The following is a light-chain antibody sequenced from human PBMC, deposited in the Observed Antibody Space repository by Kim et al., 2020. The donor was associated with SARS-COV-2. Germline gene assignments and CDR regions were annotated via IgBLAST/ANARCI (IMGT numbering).Light chain of an antibody. J-gene: IGLJ3*02. Sequence: GKTVRISCPSSTGTFANNFVQWYQQRPGSAPTTVIFGDSQRPSGVPDRFSGSIDRSSNSASLTISGLKAEDEAEYFCQSYESNIWVFGGGTQLTVL. CDR1: TGTFANNF. CDR2: GDS. V-gene: IGLV6-57*02. CDR3: QSYESNIWV.